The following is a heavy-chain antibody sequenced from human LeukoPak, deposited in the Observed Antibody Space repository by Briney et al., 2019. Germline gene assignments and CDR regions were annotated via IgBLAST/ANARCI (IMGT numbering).Heavy chain of an antibody. CDR1: GGSFSGYY. V-gene: IGHV4-34*01. CDR2: INHSGST. CDR3: ASSDGYSYEGLIYYYYMDV. D-gene: IGHD5-18*01. J-gene: IGHJ6*03. Sequence: PSETLSLTCAVYGGSFSGYYWSWIRQPPGKGLEWIGEINHSGSTNYNPSLKSRVTISVDTSKNQFSLKLSSVTAADTAVYYCASSDGYSYEGLIYYYYMDVWGKGTTVTVSS.